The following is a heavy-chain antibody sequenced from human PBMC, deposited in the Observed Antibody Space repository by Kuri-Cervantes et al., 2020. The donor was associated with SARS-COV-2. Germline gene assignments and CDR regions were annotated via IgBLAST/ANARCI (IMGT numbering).Heavy chain of an antibody. CDR1: GFTVNSNY. Sequence: GGSLRLSCAASGFTVNSNYMSWVRQAPGKGLEWVSVIYSGGSTNYADSVKGRFTISRDNFKNTLYLQMSSLRAEDTAVYYCTTEGRGLLRGNYFDYWGQGTLVTVSS. J-gene: IGHJ4*02. CDR3: TTEGRGLLRGNYFDY. V-gene: IGHV3-53*01. CDR2: IYSGGST. D-gene: IGHD3-22*01.